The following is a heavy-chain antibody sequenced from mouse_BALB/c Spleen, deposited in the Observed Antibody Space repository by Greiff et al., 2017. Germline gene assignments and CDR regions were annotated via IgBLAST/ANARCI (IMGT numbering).Heavy chain of an antibody. V-gene: IGHV5-6-5*01. J-gene: IGHJ3*01. CDR2: ISSGGST. Sequence: EVQRVESGGGLVKPGGSLKLSCAASGFTFSSYAMSWVRQTPEKRLEWVASISSGGSTYYPDSVKGRFTISRDNARNILYLQMSSLRSEDTAMYYCARGEDYSWFAYWGQGTLVTVSA. D-gene: IGHD1-1*01. CDR1: GFTFSSYA. CDR3: ARGEDYSWFAY.